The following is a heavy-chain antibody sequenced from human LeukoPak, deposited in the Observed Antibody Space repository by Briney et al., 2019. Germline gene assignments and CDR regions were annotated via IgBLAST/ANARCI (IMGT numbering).Heavy chain of an antibody. CDR2: IWYDGSNK. J-gene: IGHJ6*03. V-gene: IGHV3-30*02. Sequence: PGGSLRLSCAASGFTFSSYGMHWVRQAPGKGLEWVAVIWYDGSNKYYADSVKGRFTISRDNSKNTPYLQMNSLRAEDTAVYYCASPGAPNYYYMDVWGKGTTVTVSS. CDR1: GFTFSSYG. CDR3: ASPGAPNYYYMDV.